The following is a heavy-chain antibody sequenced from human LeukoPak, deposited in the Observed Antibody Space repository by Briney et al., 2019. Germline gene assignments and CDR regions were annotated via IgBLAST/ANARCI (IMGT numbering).Heavy chain of an antibody. J-gene: IGHJ5*02. CDR3: ARHYGSGSYYKA. CDR1: GGSISSYY. V-gene: IGHV4-59*08. Sequence: PSETLSLTCTVSGGSISSYYWSWVRQLPGKGLEWIGYIYYSGSTNYNPSLKSRVTISVDTSKNQFSLKLSSVTAADTAVYYCARHYGSGSYYKAWGQGTLVTVSS. D-gene: IGHD3-10*01. CDR2: IYYSGST.